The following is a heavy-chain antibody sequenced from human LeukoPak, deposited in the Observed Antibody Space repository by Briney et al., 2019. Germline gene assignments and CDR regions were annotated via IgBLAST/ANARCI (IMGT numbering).Heavy chain of an antibody. V-gene: IGHV3-48*04. CDR1: GFTFSSYS. D-gene: IGHD1-26*01. CDR2: ISSSSSTI. J-gene: IGHJ4*02. CDR3: AKYSGSRAYYFDY. Sequence: PGRSLRLSCAASGFTFSSYSMNWVRQAPGKGLEWVSYISSSSSTIYYADSVKGRFTISGDNAKNSLYLQMNSLRAEDTAVYYCAKYSGSRAYYFDYWGQGTLVTVSS.